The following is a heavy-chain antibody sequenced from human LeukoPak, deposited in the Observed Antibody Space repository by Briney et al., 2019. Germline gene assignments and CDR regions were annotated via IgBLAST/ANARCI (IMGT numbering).Heavy chain of an antibody. CDR1: GFTFSSYE. D-gene: IGHD2-2*01. V-gene: IGHV3-48*03. Sequence: PGGSLRLSCAASGFTFSSYEMNWVRQAPGKGLEWVSYISSSGSTTYYADSVKGRFTISRDNAKNSLYLRMNSLRAEDTAVYYCARSCYSTSCYWAFDIWGQGTMVTVSS. CDR3: ARSCYSTSCYWAFDI. CDR2: ISSSGSTT. J-gene: IGHJ3*02.